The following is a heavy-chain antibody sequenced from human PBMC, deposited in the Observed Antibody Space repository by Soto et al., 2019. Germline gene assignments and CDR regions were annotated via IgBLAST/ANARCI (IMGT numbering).Heavy chain of an antibody. CDR1: GFTFSSYA. D-gene: IGHD2-8*02. Sequence: GGSLRLSCAGSGFTFSSYAMRWVRQAPGKGLEWVSAISGSGDSTYYTDSVKGRFTISRDNSKNTLYLQMNSLRAEDTAVYYCARRGPGPYFDYWGQGTLVTVSS. J-gene: IGHJ4*02. CDR3: ARRGPGPYFDY. V-gene: IGHV3-23*01. CDR2: ISGSGDST.